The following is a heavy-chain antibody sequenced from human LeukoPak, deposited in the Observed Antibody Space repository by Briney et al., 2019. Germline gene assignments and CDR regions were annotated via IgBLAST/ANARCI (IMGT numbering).Heavy chain of an antibody. J-gene: IGHJ4*02. CDR2: IYYSGST. Sequence: SETLSLTCTVSGGSISSSSYYWGWIRQPPGKGLEWIGSIYYSGSTYYNPSLKSRVTISVDTSKNQFSLKLSSVTAADTAVYYCAKVIGDQNYYFDYWGQGTLVTVSS. V-gene: IGHV4-39*07. D-gene: IGHD4-17*01. CDR1: GGSISSSSYY. CDR3: AKVIGDQNYYFDY.